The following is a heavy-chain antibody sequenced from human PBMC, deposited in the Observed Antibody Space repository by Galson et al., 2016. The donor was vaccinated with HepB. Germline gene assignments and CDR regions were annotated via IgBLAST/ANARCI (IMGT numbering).Heavy chain of an antibody. J-gene: IGHJ4*02. CDR2: IYYRGST. D-gene: IGHD3-22*01. CDR3: ARSRYYYEFSGYLFDY. Sequence: WIRQPPGKGLEWIGYIYYRGSTYYTPSLKSRISMSVDTSKNHFSLQLKSVTAADTSVYYCARSRYYYEFSGYLFDYWGPGTLVTVSS. V-gene: IGHV4-30-4*01.